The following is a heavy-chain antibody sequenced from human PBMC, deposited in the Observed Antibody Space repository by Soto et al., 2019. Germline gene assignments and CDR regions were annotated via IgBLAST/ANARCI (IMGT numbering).Heavy chain of an antibody. D-gene: IGHD6-19*01. CDR1: GCTFSSYE. J-gene: IGHJ4*02. CDR2: ISSSGSTI. Sequence: GSLRGACSASGCTFSSYEMNWVRQAAGKGLEWVSYISSSGSTIYYADSVKGRFTISRDNAKNSLYLQMNSLRAEDTAVYYCARAEWLVLGVGYYFDYWGQGTLVTVYS. V-gene: IGHV3-48*03. CDR3: ARAEWLVLGVGYYFDY.